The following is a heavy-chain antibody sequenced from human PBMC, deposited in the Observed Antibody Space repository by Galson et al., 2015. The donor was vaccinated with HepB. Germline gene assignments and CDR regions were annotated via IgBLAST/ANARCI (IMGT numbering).Heavy chain of an antibody. CDR2: IYPGDSDT. CDR3: ARRHSFYFGSGTSLTFWYVVL. CDR1: GYIFTDYW. Sequence: QSGAEVKKPGESLKISCKASGYIFTDYWIAWVRQMPGKGLEWMGIIYPGDSDTRYSPSFQGQVTISADRSVSTAYLQWNSLKASDTAIYYCARRHSFYFGSGTSLTFWYVVLWGRGTLVTVSS. D-gene: IGHD3-10*01. V-gene: IGHV5-51*01. J-gene: IGHJ2*01.